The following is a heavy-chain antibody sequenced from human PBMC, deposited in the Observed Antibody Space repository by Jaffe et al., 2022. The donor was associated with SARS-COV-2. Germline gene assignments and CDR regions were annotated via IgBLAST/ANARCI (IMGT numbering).Heavy chain of an antibody. CDR1: GFTFSSYW. CDR3: ARGREYQLLYADYYYGMDV. Sequence: EVQLVESGGGLVQPGGSLRLSCAASGFTFSSYWMHWVRQAPGKGLVWVSRINSDGSSTSYADSVKGRFTISRDNAKNTLYLQMNSLRAEDTAVYYCARGREYQLLYADYYYGMDVWGQGTTVTVSS. CDR2: INSDGSST. V-gene: IGHV3-74*01. D-gene: IGHD2-2*02. J-gene: IGHJ6*02.